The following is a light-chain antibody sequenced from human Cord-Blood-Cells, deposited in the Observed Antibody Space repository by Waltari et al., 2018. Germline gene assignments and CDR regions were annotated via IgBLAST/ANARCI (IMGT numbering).Light chain of an antibody. Sequence: VMTQSPDSLAVSLGERATINCKSSQSVLYSSNNKNYLAWYQQKPGQPPKLLIYWASTRESGVPDRFSGSGSGTDFTLTISSLQAEDVAVYYCQQYYSTPYTFGQGT. CDR2: WAS. CDR3: QQYYSTPYT. J-gene: IGKJ2*01. CDR1: QSVLYSSNNKNY. V-gene: IGKV4-1*01.